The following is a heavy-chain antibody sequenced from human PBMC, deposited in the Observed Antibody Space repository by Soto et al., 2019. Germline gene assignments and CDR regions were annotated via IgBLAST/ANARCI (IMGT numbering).Heavy chain of an antibody. CDR1: GGSFSGYY. CDR2: INPSGSL. V-gene: IGHV4-34*01. Sequence: QVQLQQWGAGLLKPSETLSLTCAVYGGSFSGYYWSWIRQPPGRGREWIGEINPSGSLNYNPSLKSRVTISVDTSKNQFSLKLSSLTAADTAVYYCARGALVTANSGGTFLPAQPLDYWGQGTLVTVSS. CDR3: ARGALVTANSGGTFLPAQPLDY. D-gene: IGHD2-21*02. J-gene: IGHJ4*02.